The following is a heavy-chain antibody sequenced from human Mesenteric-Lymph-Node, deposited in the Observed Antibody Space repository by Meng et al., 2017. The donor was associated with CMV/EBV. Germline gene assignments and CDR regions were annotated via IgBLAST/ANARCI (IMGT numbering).Heavy chain of an antibody. Sequence: GESLKISCASSGFTFSNYWMSWVRQAPGKGLEWVANIRPDGSEQYHVDSVKGRFTISRDNSKNTLWLQMSSLRAEDTAVYYCAKGLSDLFDYWGQGTLVTVSS. CDR3: AKGLSDLFDY. J-gene: IGHJ4*02. CDR2: IRPDGSEQ. D-gene: IGHD2/OR15-2a*01. CDR1: GFTFSNYW. V-gene: IGHV3-7*03.